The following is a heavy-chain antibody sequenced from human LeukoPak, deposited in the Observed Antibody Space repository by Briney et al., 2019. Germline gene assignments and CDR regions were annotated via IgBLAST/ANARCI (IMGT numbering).Heavy chain of an antibody. CDR3: ARDGFADSSGGSFDF. CDR2: ILYDGSKK. CDR1: GFGFYTHG. D-gene: IGHD3-16*01. V-gene: IGHV3-33*01. Sequence: GGYLLLSSAASGFGFYTHGIQWGRRAPGGRLVGVAGILYDGSKKYYTESVKGRFTISIDNSKNSLFLKMNSLSAEDTAVYYCARDGFADSSGGSFDFWGQGTLVTVSS. J-gene: IGHJ4*02.